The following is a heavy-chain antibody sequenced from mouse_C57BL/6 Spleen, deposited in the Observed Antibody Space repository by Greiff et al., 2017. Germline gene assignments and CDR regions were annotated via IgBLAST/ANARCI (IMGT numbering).Heavy chain of an antibody. CDR2: IDPSDSYT. CDR3: ARQATVVANYFDY. V-gene: IGHV1-59*01. D-gene: IGHD1-1*01. CDR1: GYTFTSYW. Sequence: QVQLQQPGAELVRPGTSVKLSCKASGYTFTSYWMHWVKQRPGQGLEWIGVIDPSDSYTNYNQKFKGKATLTVDTSSSTAYMPLSRLTSENSAVYYCARQATVVANYFDYWGQGTTLTVSS. J-gene: IGHJ2*01.